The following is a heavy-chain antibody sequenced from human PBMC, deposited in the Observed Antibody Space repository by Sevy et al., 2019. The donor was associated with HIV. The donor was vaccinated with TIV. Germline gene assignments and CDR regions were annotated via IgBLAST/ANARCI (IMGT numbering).Heavy chain of an antibody. D-gene: IGHD2-15*01. CDR2: ICHSGSS. V-gene: IGHV4-4*02. J-gene: IGHJ5*02. CDR1: GGSITSNNW. CDR3: ATGREIDEDIVFQNWFDP. Sequence: SETLSLTCAVSGGSITSNNWWSWVRQPPGKGLEWIGEICHSGSSNYNPSLKSRVTISVDKSKNQFSLKLSSVTAADTAVYYCATGREIDEDIVFQNWFDPWGQGTLVTVSS.